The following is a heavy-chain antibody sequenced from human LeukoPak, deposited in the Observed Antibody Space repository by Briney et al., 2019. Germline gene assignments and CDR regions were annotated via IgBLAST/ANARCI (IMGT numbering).Heavy chain of an antibody. CDR2: IIPILGIA. J-gene: IGHJ4*02. V-gene: IGHV1-69*04. CDR3: ASSTDITMVRGVIILDY. CDR1: GGTFSSYA. D-gene: IGHD3-10*01. Sequence: SVKVSCKASGGTFSSYAISWVRQAPGQGLEWMGRIIPILGIANYAQKFQGRVTITADKSTSTAYMELSSLRSEDTAVYYCASSTDITMVRGVIILDYWGLGTLVTVSS.